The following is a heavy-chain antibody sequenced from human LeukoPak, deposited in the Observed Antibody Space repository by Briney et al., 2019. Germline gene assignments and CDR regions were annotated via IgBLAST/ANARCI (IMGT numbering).Heavy chain of an antibody. V-gene: IGHV4-39*01. CDR1: GGSVSSGSYY. CDR2: ICYTGNT. Sequence: SETLSLTCTVSGGSVSSGSYYWSWIRQPPGKGLECVGVICYTGNTYYNPSLKSRVTISVDTSKNQFSLRLSSVTAADTAVYYCARHKSGIDWFDPWGQGTLVTVSS. D-gene: IGHD1-14*01. CDR3: ARHKSGIDWFDP. J-gene: IGHJ5*02.